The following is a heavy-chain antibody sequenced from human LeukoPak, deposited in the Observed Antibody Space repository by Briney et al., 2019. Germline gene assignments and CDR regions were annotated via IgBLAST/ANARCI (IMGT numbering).Heavy chain of an antibody. CDR1: GGSFSGYY. Sequence: SETLSLTCAVYGGSFSGYYWSWIRQPPGKGLEWIGEINHSGSTNYNPSLKSRVTISVDTSKDQFSLKLSSVTAADTAVYYCSMGSEIFYYYYMDVWGKGTTVTVSS. CDR3: SMGSEIFYYYYMDV. V-gene: IGHV4-34*03. D-gene: IGHD2/OR15-2a*01. CDR2: INHSGST. J-gene: IGHJ6*03.